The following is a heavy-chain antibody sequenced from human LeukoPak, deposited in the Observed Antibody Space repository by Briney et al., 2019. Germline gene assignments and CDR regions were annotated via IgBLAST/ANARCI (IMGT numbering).Heavy chain of an antibody. V-gene: IGHV3-23*01. CDR2: ISGSGGST. CDR3: AKALQGSGSYYNPGAFDI. Sequence: GGSLRLSCVASGFTFSSYAMIWVRQAPGKGLVWVSNISGSGGSTYYADPVKGRFTISRDNSKNTLYLQMNSLRAEDTAVYYCAKALQGSGSYYNPGAFDIWGQGTMVTVSS. CDR1: GFTFSSYA. J-gene: IGHJ3*02. D-gene: IGHD3-10*01.